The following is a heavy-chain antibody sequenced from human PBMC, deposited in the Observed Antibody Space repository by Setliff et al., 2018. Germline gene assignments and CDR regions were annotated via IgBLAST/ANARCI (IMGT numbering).Heavy chain of an antibody. Sequence: PSETLSLTCTVSGGSISSSSYYWGWIRQPPGKGLEWIGSIYYSGSTYYNPSLKSRVTISVDTSKNQFSLKLSSVTAADTAVYYCARVSMYYNFWSGYYGERGEYFDYYGMDVWGQGTTVTVSS. CDR3: ARVSMYYNFWSGYYGERGEYFDYYGMDV. J-gene: IGHJ6*02. CDR2: IYYSGST. CDR1: GGSISSSSYY. D-gene: IGHD3-3*01. V-gene: IGHV4-39*07.